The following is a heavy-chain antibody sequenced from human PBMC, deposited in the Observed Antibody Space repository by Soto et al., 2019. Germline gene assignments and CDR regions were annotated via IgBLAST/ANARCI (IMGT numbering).Heavy chain of an antibody. CDR1: GFTFSSYW. J-gene: IGHJ4*02. V-gene: IGHV3-74*01. CDR3: ARERGGYSSDF. Sequence: EVQLVESGGGLVQPGGSLRLSCAASGFTFSSYWMHWLRQVPGKGLVWVSRINGDGSYTNYADSVKGRFTISRDNAKNTLYLQMNSLIAEDTAVYYCARERGGYSSDFWGQRTLGSVSS. CDR2: INGDGSYT. D-gene: IGHD2-15*01.